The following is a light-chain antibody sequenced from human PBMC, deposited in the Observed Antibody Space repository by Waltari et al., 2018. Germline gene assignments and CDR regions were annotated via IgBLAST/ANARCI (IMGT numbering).Light chain of an antibody. CDR2: GAS. J-gene: IGKJ1*01. CDR1: QRISSH. V-gene: IGKV3-15*01. Sequence: TQSPDTLSLSPGERATLSCRASQRISSHLAWYQQKPGQAPRLLIYGASTRATGIPARFSGSGSGTEFTLTISSLQSEDFAVYCCHQYHDWPQTFGQGTKVELK. CDR3: HQYHDWPQT.